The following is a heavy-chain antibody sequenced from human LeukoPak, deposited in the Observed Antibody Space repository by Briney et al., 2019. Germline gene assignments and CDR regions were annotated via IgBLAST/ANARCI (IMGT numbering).Heavy chain of an antibody. J-gene: IGHJ4*02. V-gene: IGHV4-4*07. CDR2: IYTSGST. CDR1: GGSINTYY. D-gene: IGHD5-24*01. Sequence: SETLSLTCAVSGGSINTYYWSWIRQPAGKGLDWIGRIYTSGSTNYNPSLKSRVTMSLDTSKNQLSLKVNSVTATGAVVYYCGARRDGYIDYWGQGILVTVS. CDR3: GARRDGYIDY.